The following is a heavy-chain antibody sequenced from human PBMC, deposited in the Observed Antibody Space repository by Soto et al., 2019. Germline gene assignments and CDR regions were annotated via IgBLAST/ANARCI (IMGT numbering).Heavy chain of an antibody. J-gene: IGHJ4*02. CDR2: IIPILGIA. D-gene: IGHD1-26*01. CDR1: GGTFSSYT. CDR3: ARDTSGSYSKAADIWGY. V-gene: IGHV1-69*08. Sequence: QVQLVQSGAEVKKPGSSVKVSCKASGGTFSSYTISWVRQAPGQGLEWMGRIIPILGIANYAQKFQGRVTITADKSTSTAYMELSSLRSEDTAVYYCARDTSGSYSKAADIWGYWGQGTLVTVSS.